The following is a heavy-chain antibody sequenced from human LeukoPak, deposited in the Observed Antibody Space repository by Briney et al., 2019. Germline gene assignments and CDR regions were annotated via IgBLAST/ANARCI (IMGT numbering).Heavy chain of an antibody. J-gene: IGHJ6*02. V-gene: IGHV4-59*12. CDR2: IYYSGST. Sequence: SETLSLTCTVSGGSISSYYWSWIRQPPGKGLEWIGYIYYSGSTNYNPSLKSRVTISVDKSKNQFSLKLSSVTAADTAVYYCASEGVGGYCSGGSCLNPYGMDVWGQGTTVTVSS. D-gene: IGHD2-15*01. CDR3: ASEGVGGYCSGGSCLNPYGMDV. CDR1: GGSISSYY.